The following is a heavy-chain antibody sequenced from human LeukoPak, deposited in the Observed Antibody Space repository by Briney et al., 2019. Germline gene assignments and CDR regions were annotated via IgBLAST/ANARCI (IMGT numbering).Heavy chain of an antibody. J-gene: IGHJ6*03. CDR2: IYSGGTT. V-gene: IGHV3-53*01. Sequence: PGGSLRLSCAASGFTVSSNYMSWVRQAPGKRLEWVSIIYSGGTTYYTDSVKGRFTISRDNSNNMLYLQMNSLRAEDTAVYYCARGYCSGGSCYSKDHYYMDVWRKGTTVTVSS. D-gene: IGHD2-15*01. CDR1: GFTVSSNY. CDR3: ARGYCSGGSCYSKDHYYMDV.